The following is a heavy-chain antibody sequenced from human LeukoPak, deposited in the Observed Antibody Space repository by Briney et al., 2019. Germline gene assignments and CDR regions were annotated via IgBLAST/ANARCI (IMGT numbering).Heavy chain of an antibody. CDR2: IHTTENT. Sequence: SETLSLTCTVSGGYIGSYYWSWIRQPAGKGLECIGRIHTTENTDYNPSLKSRVTMSVGMSTSQVSLTLTSVTAADTAVYYCAREGDYGDYSKSFYYMDVWGKGTTVTVSS. D-gene: IGHD4-17*01. V-gene: IGHV4-4*07. CDR3: AREGDYGDYSKSFYYMDV. J-gene: IGHJ6*03. CDR1: GGYIGSYY.